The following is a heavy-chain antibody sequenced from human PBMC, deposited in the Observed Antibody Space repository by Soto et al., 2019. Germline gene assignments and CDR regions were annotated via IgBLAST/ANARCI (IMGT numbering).Heavy chain of an antibody. CDR3: ARDRQFWGGSYVVFAYKYGMDV. CDR2: VWYDGANQ. V-gene: IGHV3-33*01. D-gene: IGHD3-3*01. CDR1: GFTFSSYG. J-gene: IGHJ6*02. Sequence: QVQLVESGGGVVQPGGSLRLSCAASGFTFSSYGMHWVRQAPGKGLQWVALVWYDGANQYYADSVKGRFTISRDNSKNTLHLQLNGLGAEDTAVYFCARDRQFWGGSYVVFAYKYGMDVWGQGTTVTVSS.